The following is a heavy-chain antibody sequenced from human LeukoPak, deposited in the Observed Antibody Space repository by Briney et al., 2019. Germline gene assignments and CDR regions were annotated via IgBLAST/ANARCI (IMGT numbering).Heavy chain of an antibody. CDR2: ISTSGST. D-gene: IGHD1-26*01. CDR3: ARQGSGSYSGY. Sequence: SETLSLTCTVSGGSISNYYWSWIRQPAGKGLEWIGRISTSGSTNYNPSPKSRVTISVDTSKNQFSLKLSSVTAADTAVYYCARQGSGSYSGYWGQGTLVTVSS. V-gene: IGHV4-4*07. CDR1: GGSISNYY. J-gene: IGHJ4*02.